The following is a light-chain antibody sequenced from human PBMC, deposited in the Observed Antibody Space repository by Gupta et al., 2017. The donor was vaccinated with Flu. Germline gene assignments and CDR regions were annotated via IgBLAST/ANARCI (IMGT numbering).Light chain of an antibody. Sequence: SYGLTQPHSVSAAPGQTAKLTRGGNDIGSKSVHWYQQKPGQVPVLVVYSDSGRPSGIPERLSGSNSENTATLTISRVEAGDEADYYCQVWDGSTDHRVFGGGTTLTVL. V-gene: IGLV3-21*02. J-gene: IGLJ2*01. CDR3: QVWDGSTDHRV. CDR2: SDS. CDR1: DIGSKS.